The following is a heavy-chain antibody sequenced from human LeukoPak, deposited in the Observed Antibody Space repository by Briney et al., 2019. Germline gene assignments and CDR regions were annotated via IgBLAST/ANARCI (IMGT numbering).Heavy chain of an antibody. D-gene: IGHD6-19*01. CDR1: GFTFSSYA. V-gene: IGHV3-23*01. Sequence: GGSLRLSCAASGFTFSSYAMSWVRQAPGKGLEWVSAISGSGGSTYYADSVKGRFTISRDNSKNTLYLQMNSLRAEDTAVYYCARDAGERAVAEYYYYYYYMDVWGKGTTVTVSS. CDR3: ARDAGERAVAEYYYYYYYMDV. J-gene: IGHJ6*03. CDR2: ISGSGGST.